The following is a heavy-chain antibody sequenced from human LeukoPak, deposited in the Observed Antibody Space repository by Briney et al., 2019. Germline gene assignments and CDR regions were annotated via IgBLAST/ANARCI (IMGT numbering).Heavy chain of an antibody. V-gene: IGHV4-59*08. CDR1: GGSISSNY. CDR2: ISYSGST. D-gene: IGHD3-10*01. CDR3: ARGGHFGSGRPYNWFDP. Sequence: PSEXXXLXXXVSGGSISSNYWSXXXXXPXXXXXXXGXISYSGSTNYNPSLKSRVTISIDTSKNQFSLKLSSVTAADTAVYYCARGGHFGSGRPYNWFDPWGQGTLVTVSS. J-gene: IGHJ5*02.